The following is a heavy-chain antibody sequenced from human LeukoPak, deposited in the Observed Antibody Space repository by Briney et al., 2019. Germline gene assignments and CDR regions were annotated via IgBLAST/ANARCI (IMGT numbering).Heavy chain of an antibody. J-gene: IGHJ4*02. D-gene: IGHD3-22*01. CDR1: GFTFSRHD. CDR3: AKGVVGGRRDYYSYFDS. CDR2: ISDHGSLS. V-gene: IGHV3-23*01. Sequence: GGSLRLSCAASGFTFSRHDMHWVRQAPGKGLEWVSDISDHGSLSNYADSVKGRFTISRDNSRDTLFLQMDSLRVEDTAVYYRAKGVVGGRRDYYSYFDSWGQGTLVTVSS.